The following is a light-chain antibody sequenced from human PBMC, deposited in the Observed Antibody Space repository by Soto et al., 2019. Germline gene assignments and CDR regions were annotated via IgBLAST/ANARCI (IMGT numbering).Light chain of an antibody. J-gene: IGKJ3*01. CDR2: GAS. CDR3: QHYNSWPPL. Sequence: DIGMSQSPATLSVSPGETATLSCRASQSVSDNLAWYQQKRGQAPRLLIYGASIRATGIPARFSGSGSGTEFTITISSLQSEDFAVYYCQHYNSWPPLFGPGTKVDIK. CDR1: QSVSDN. V-gene: IGKV3-15*01.